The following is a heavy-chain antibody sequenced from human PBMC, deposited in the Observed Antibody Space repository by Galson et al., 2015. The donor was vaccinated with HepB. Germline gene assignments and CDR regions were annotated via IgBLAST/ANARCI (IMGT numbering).Heavy chain of an antibody. CDR2: INAGKGDT. J-gene: IGHJ1*01. D-gene: IGHD6-13*01. CDR1: GYTLNSYA. CDR3: ASPHGSSLGREHFQH. Sequence: KVSCKASGYTLNSYAMHWVRPAPGQSLEWMGWINAGKGDTRYSQKFQGRVTITWDTSASTVYVELSSLSSEDTAVYYCASPHGSSLGREHFQHWGQGTLVTVSS. V-gene: IGHV1-3*01.